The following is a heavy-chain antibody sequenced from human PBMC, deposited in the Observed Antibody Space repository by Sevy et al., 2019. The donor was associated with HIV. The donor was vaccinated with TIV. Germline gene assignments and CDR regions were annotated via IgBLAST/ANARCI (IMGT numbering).Heavy chain of an antibody. CDR3: ARIHDSSGYFDY. V-gene: IGHV2-70*01. D-gene: IGHD3-22*01. Sequence: SGPTLVNPTQTLTLTCTFSGFSLSTSGMCVSWIRQPPGKALEWLALIAWDDDKYYSTSLKTRLTISKDTSKNQVVLTMTNIDPVDTATYYCARIHDSSGYFDYWGQGTLVTVSS. CDR1: GFSLSTSGMC. J-gene: IGHJ4*02. CDR2: IAWDDDK.